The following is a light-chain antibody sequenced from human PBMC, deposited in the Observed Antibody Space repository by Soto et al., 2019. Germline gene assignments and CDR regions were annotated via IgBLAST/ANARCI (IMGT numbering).Light chain of an antibody. CDR3: TSYVGIHIWV. CDR1: SSDVGAYKY. CDR2: EVS. Sequence: QSALTQPPSASGSPGQSVTISCTGTSSDVGAYKYVAWYQQYPGKAPKLMIYEVSKRPSGVPDRFSGSKSGNTASLTVSGLQAEDEAYYYCTSYVGIHIWVFGGGTKLTVL. J-gene: IGLJ3*02. V-gene: IGLV2-8*01.